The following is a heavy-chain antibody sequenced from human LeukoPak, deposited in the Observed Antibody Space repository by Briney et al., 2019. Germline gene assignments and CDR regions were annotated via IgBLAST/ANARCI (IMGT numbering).Heavy chain of an antibody. V-gene: IGHV3-30*02. D-gene: IGHD1-7*01. Sequence: PVVSLRLSCAASGFTFSNYGMDWVRQAPGKGLEWVAFIRYDGTAQYYADSVKSRFTISRDNSKNTLYLQVNSVRAEDTAVYYCARGNSNGFDIWGQGTMVTVSS. CDR1: GFTFSNYG. CDR3: ARGNSNGFDI. J-gene: IGHJ3*02. CDR2: IRYDGTAQ.